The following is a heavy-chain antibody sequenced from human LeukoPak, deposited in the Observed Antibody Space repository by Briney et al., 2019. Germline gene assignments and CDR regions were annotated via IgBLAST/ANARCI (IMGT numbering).Heavy chain of an antibody. J-gene: IGHJ6*02. Sequence: ASVKVSCKASGGTFISYAINWVRQATGQGLEWMGWMNPNSGNTGYAQKFQGRVTMTRNTSISTAYMELSSLRSEDTAVYYCARNIVVVPAAIRYYYYYGMDVWGQGTTVTVSS. V-gene: IGHV1-8*02. D-gene: IGHD2-2*01. CDR1: GGTFISYA. CDR2: MNPNSGNT. CDR3: ARNIVVVPAAIRYYYYYGMDV.